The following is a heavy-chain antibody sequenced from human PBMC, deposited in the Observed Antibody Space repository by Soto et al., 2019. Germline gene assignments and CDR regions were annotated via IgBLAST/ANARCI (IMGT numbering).Heavy chain of an antibody. D-gene: IGHD3-22*01. Sequence: GGSLRLSCAASGFTVSSNYMSWVRQAPGKGLEWVSVIYSGGSTYYADSVKGRFTISRDNSKNTLYLQMNSLRDEDTAVYYCARDGSIEYYYDSSGYSPEYFQHWGQGTLVSVSS. CDR1: GFTVSSNY. V-gene: IGHV3-53*01. J-gene: IGHJ1*01. CDR3: ARDGSIEYYYDSSGYSPEYFQH. CDR2: IYSGGST.